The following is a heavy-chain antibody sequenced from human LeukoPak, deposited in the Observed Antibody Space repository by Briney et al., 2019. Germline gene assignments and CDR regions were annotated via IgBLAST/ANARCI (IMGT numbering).Heavy chain of an antibody. J-gene: IGHJ1*01. CDR1: GGSISSYY. CDR3: ARDRDYYDTGYFQH. D-gene: IGHD3-22*01. V-gene: IGHV4-4*07. Sequence: SSETLSLTXTVSGGSISSYYWSWIRQPAGKGLEWIGRIYTSGSTNYNPSLKSRVTMSVDTSKNQFSLKLSSVTAADTAVYYCARDRDYYDTGYFQHWGQGTLVTVSS. CDR2: IYTSGST.